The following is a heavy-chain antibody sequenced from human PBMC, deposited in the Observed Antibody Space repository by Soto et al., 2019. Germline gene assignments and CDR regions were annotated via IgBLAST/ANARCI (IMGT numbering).Heavy chain of an antibody. CDR2: IYHSGTT. V-gene: IGHV4-4*02. J-gene: IGHJ4*02. Sequence: PSETLSLTCAVSGDSISSSIWWSWVRLPPGKGLEWIGEIYHSGTTNYKPSLRSRVTISVDKSKNQFSLKMNSLTAADTAVYFCSRRGDGSGSLDYWGQGTLVTVSS. D-gene: IGHD3-10*01. CDR3: SRRGDGSGSLDY. CDR1: GDSISSSIW.